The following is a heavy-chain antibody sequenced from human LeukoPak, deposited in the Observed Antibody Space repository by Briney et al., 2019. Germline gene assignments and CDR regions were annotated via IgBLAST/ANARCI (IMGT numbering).Heavy chain of an antibody. J-gene: IGHJ3*02. D-gene: IGHD3-10*01. CDR2: IYTSGST. V-gene: IGHV4-4*07. CDR3: ARDRAGGFGEFLDAFDI. Sequence: PSETLSLTCTVSGGSISSYYWSWIRQPAGKGLEWIGRIYTSGSTNYNPSLKSRVTMSVDTSKNQFSLKLSSVTAADTAVYYCARDRAGGFGEFLDAFDIWGQGAMVTVSS. CDR1: GGSISSYY.